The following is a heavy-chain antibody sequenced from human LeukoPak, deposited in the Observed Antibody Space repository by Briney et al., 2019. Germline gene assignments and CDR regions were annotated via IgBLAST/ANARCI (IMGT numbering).Heavy chain of an antibody. J-gene: IGHJ4*02. V-gene: IGHV3-23*01. CDR3: AKSARWLQFIGYYFDY. Sequence: GGSLRPSCAASGFTFSSYAMSWVRQAPGKGLEWVSAISGSGGSTYYADSVKGRFTISRDNSKNTLYLQMNSLRAEDTAVYYCAKSARWLQFIGYYFDYWGQGTLVTVSS. CDR2: ISGSGGST. D-gene: IGHD5-24*01. CDR1: GFTFSSYA.